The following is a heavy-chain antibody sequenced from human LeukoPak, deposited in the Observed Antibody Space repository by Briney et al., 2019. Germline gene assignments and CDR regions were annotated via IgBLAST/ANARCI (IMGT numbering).Heavy chain of an antibody. J-gene: IGHJ6*03. Sequence: GGSLRLSCAASRFNLDDYGMTWVRQAPGKGLEWVSGINWNGGSTGYADSVKGRFTISRDNAKNSVYLQMNSLRAQDTAVYYCGRGGSHYYYHYYMDAWGKGTTVTVSS. D-gene: IGHD2-15*01. CDR1: RFNLDDYG. V-gene: IGHV3-20*04. CDR2: INWNGGST. CDR3: GRGGSHYYYHYYMDA.